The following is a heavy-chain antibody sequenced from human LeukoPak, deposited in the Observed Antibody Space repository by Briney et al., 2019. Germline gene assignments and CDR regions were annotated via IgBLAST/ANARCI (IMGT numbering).Heavy chain of an antibody. Sequence: GESLKISCKGSGYSFTSYWIGWVRQMPGKGLEWMGIIYPGDSDTRYSPSFQGQVTISADKSISTAYLQWSSLKASDTAMYYCARHYHSGWEPDYYYYYGMDVWGQGTTVTVSS. J-gene: IGHJ6*02. CDR3: ARHYHSGWEPDYYYYYGMDV. CDR2: IYPGDSDT. D-gene: IGHD6-19*01. V-gene: IGHV5-51*01. CDR1: GYSFTSYW.